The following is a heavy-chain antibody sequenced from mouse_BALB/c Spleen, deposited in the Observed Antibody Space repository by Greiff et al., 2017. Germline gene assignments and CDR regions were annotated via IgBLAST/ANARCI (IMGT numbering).Heavy chain of an antibody. J-gene: IGHJ2*01. CDR2: INPSNGRT. CDR1: GYTFTSYW. Sequence: VQLQQSGAELVKPGASVKLSCKASGYTFTSYWMHWVKQRPGQGLEWIGEINPSNGRTNYNEKFKSKATLTVDKSSSTAYMQLSSLTSEDSAVYYCARLTTVVVDYWGQGTTLTVSS. CDR3: ARLTTVVVDY. D-gene: IGHD1-1*01. V-gene: IGHV1S81*02.